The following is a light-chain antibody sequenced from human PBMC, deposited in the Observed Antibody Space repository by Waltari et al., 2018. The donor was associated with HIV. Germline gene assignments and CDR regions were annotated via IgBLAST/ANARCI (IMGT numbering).Light chain of an antibody. CDR2: LEGGGGY. CDR3: ETWDSSTWV. V-gene: IGLV4-60*02. CDR1: SGHRRNI. Sequence: QPVPTQSSSASASLGSSVKLTCTLTSGHRRNIIAWHQQQPGKAPRYLMKLEGGGGYNKGSGVPDRFSGSSSGADRYLTISNLQFEDEADYYCETWDSSTWVFGGGTKVTVL. J-gene: IGLJ3*02.